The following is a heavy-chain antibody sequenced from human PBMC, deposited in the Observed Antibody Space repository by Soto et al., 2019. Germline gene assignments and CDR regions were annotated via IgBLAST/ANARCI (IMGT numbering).Heavy chain of an antibody. CDR1: GFTFTSYV. Sequence: TGGSLSLSCAASGFTFTSYVMSWVRQAPGKGLEWVAGISGGGSTAFYADSVKGRFTISRDNAKNTLVLQMDSLRAEDTAIYYCAKDSNKYSSSLRGRYFDYWGQGTLVTVSS. CDR3: AKDSNKYSSSLRGRYFDY. J-gene: IGHJ4*02. CDR2: ISGGGSTA. V-gene: IGHV3-23*01. D-gene: IGHD3-22*01.